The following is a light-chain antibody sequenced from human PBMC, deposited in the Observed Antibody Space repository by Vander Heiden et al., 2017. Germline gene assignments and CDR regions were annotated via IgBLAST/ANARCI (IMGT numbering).Light chain of an antibody. Sequence: SYGLTQPPSVSVSPGQTASITCSGDKLGDKYAYWYQQKPGQSPVLVIYQDTKRPSGIPERFSGSNSGNTATLTISGTQAMDEADYYCQAWDSSTGVFGTGTKVTGL. V-gene: IGLV3-1*01. J-gene: IGLJ1*01. CDR2: QDT. CDR1: KLGDKY. CDR3: QAWDSSTGV.